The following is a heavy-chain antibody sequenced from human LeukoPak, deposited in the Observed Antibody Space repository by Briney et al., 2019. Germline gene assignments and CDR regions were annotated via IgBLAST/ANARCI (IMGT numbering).Heavy chain of an antibody. J-gene: IGHJ4*02. CDR3: ARARSSGYPDY. Sequence: SETLSLTCTVSGGSISNSNYYWGWIRQPPGKGLEWIGSIYYSGSTYYNPSLKSRVTISVDTSKNQFSLKLSSVTAADTAVYYCARARSSGYPDYWGQGTLVTVSS. CDR1: GGSISNSNYY. V-gene: IGHV4-39*07. D-gene: IGHD3-22*01. CDR2: IYYSGST.